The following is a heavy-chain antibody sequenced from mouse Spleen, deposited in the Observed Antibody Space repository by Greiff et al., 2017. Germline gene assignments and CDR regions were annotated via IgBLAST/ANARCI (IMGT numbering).Heavy chain of an antibody. V-gene: IGHV1-55*01. CDR2: IYPGSGST. D-gene: IGHD4-1*01. CDR1: GYTFTSYW. CDR3: ASEGTGIDY. J-gene: IGHJ2*01. Sequence: QVHVKQPGAELVKPGASVKMSCKASGYTFTSYWITWVKQRPGQGLEWIGDIYPGSGSTNYNEKFKSKATLTVDTSSSTAYMQLSSLTSEDSAVYYCASEGTGIDYWGQGTTLTVSS.